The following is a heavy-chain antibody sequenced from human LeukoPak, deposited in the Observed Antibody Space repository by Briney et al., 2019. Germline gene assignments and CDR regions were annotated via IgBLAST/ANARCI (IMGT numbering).Heavy chain of an antibody. CDR1: GGSISSGGYY. V-gene: IGHV4-31*03. Sequence: SQTLSLPCTVSGGSISSGGYYWSWIRRHPGKGLEWIGYIYYSGSTYYNPSLKSRVTISVDTSRNQFSLKLSSVTAADTAVYYCARDSGYSGYVVFDYWGQGTLVTVSS. CDR3: ARDSGYSGYVVFDY. D-gene: IGHD5-12*01. CDR2: IYYSGST. J-gene: IGHJ4*02.